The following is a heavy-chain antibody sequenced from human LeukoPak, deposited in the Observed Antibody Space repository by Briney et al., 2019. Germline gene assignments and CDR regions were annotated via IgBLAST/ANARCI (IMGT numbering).Heavy chain of an antibody. Sequence: SETPSLTRTVSGGSIYGYYWSWVRQPPRKALEWIGYIYFSGRTTYNPSLKSRAIISLNTSKSQFSLTLISVTAADTAVYYCARGEAVPGAEIDRWGQGTLVTVSS. D-gene: IGHD7-27*01. CDR1: GGSIYGYY. CDR3: ARGEAVPGAEIDR. J-gene: IGHJ5*02. V-gene: IGHV4-59*01. CDR2: IYFSGRT.